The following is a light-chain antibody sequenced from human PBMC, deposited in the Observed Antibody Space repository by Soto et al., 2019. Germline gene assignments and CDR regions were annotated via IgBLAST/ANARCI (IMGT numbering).Light chain of an antibody. J-gene: IGKJ4*01. V-gene: IGKV3-15*01. Sequence: EIVMTQSPATLSVSPGERATLSCRASQSVSSNLAWYQQKPGQAPRLLIYGASRRATGIPARFTGSGSGTDFTLTISSLQSEDFAVYYCQQYNNWPPLTFGGGTQVEIK. CDR1: QSVSSN. CDR2: GAS. CDR3: QQYNNWPPLT.